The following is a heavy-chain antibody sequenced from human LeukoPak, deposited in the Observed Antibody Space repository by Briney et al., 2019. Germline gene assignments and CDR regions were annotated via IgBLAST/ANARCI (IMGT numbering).Heavy chain of an antibody. J-gene: IGHJ3*02. CDR2: ISGGVGTT. D-gene: IGHD3-22*01. Sequence: GGSLRLSCAASGFTFSNYAMSWVRQAPGKGLEWVSGISGGVGTTYYVDSVKGGFTISRDNSKNTLYMEVNSLRAEDTAVYYCATKVVTDAFDIWGQGTMVTVSS. CDR1: GFTFSNYA. V-gene: IGHV3-23*01. CDR3: ATKVVTDAFDI.